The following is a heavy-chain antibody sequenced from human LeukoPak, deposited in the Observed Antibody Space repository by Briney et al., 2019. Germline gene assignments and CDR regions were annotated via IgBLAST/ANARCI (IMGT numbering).Heavy chain of an antibody. V-gene: IGHV1-2*02. J-gene: IGHJ4*02. CDR1: GYTFTSYG. D-gene: IGHD2-15*01. CDR3: AREVVVAATSPFFDY. CDR2: INPNSGGT. Sequence: ASVKVSCKASGYTFTSYGISWVRQAPGQGLEWMGWINPNSGGTNYAQKFQGRVTMTRDTSISTAYMELSRLRSDDTAVYYCAREVVVAATSPFFDYWGQGTLVTVSS.